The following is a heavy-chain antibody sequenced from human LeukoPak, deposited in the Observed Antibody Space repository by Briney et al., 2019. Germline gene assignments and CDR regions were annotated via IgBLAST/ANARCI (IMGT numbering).Heavy chain of an antibody. J-gene: IGHJ4*02. CDR3: GDLGAGSVGATTRDLDY. V-gene: IGHV1-69*04. D-gene: IGHD1-26*01. CDR2: IIPILGIA. CDR1: GGTFSSYA. Sequence: SEKVSCKASGGTFSSYAIRWVRQAPGQGLEWMGRIIPILGIANYAQKFQGRVTITADKSTSTAYRELSSLRSQDTAGDYCGDLGAGSVGATTRDLDYWGQGTLVPVPS.